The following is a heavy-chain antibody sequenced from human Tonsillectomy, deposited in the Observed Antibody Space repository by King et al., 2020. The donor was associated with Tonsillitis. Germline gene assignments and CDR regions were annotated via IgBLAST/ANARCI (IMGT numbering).Heavy chain of an antibody. Sequence: QLVQAGAEVKKPGASVKVSCKASGYTFTSYGISWVRQAPGQGLEWMGWINAYNGNTNYAQKLQGRVTMTTDTSTSTAYMELRSLRSDDTAVYYCASIVGATRGYYYYGMDVWGQGTTATVSS. D-gene: IGHD1-26*01. CDR3: ASIVGATRGYYYYGMDV. J-gene: IGHJ6*02. CDR1: GYTFTSYG. V-gene: IGHV1-18*01. CDR2: INAYNGNT.